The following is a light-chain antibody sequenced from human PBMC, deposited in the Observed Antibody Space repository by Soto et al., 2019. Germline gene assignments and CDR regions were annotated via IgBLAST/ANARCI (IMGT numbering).Light chain of an antibody. CDR3: QQYDSFSST. J-gene: IGKJ5*01. CDR1: QSISTW. Sequence: PMTQPPSTLSASVGDRVTITCRASQSISTWLAWYQQKPGRAPKLLIYDSSSLESGVPSRFSGSGSGTEFSPTISSLQPDDFATYYCQQYDSFSSTFGQGTRLEIK. V-gene: IGKV1-5*01. CDR2: DSS.